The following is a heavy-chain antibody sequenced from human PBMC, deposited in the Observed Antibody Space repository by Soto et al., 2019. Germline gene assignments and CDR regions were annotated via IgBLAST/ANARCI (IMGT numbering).Heavy chain of an antibody. Sequence: EVQLVQSGAEVKKPGESLRISCKGSGYSFTSYWISWVRQMPGKGLEWMGRIDPSDSYTNYSPSFQGHVTISADKSISTAYLQWSSLKASDTAMYYCARQGQYYDILTGLKSGSYNWFDPWGQGTLVTVSS. D-gene: IGHD3-9*01. CDR3: ARQGQYYDILTGLKSGSYNWFDP. J-gene: IGHJ5*02. CDR1: GYSFTSYW. V-gene: IGHV5-10-1*03. CDR2: IDPSDSYT.